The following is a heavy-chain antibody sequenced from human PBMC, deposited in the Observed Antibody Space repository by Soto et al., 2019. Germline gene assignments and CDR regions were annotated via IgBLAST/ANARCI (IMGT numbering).Heavy chain of an antibody. CDR3: ARAFGSTMPSLF. V-gene: IGHV4-59*01. Sequence: SETLSLTCTVSGGPISSYYWSWIRQPPGKGLEWIGYIFYTGSTNYNPSLESRVTMSVDTSKNQFSLKLSSVTAADTAVYYCARAFGSTMPSLFWGQGTLVTVSS. D-gene: IGHD3-16*02. CDR1: GGPISSYY. J-gene: IGHJ4*02. CDR2: IFYTGST.